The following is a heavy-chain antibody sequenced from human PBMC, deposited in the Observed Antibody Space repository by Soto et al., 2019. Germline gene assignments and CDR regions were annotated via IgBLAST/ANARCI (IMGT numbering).Heavy chain of an antibody. Sequence: GGSLRLSCAASGFTVSSNYMSWVRQAPGKGLEWVSVIYSGGSTYYADSVKGRFTISRDNSKNTLYLQMNSLRAEDTAVYYCARDSYSSSSHLNYGMDVWGQGTTVTVSS. CDR2: IYSGGST. D-gene: IGHD6-6*01. V-gene: IGHV3-53*01. J-gene: IGHJ6*02. CDR3: ARDSYSSSSHLNYGMDV. CDR1: GFTVSSNY.